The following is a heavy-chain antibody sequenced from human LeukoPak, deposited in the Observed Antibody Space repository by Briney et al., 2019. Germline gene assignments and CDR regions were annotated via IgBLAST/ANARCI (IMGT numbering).Heavy chain of an antibody. Sequence: GASVKVSCKASGYTFTGYYMHWVRQAPGQGLEWMGRINPNSGGTNYAQKFQGRVTMTRDTSISTAYMELSRLRSDDTAVYYCARDRYYDILTGYYATYDYWGQGTLVTVSS. CDR3: ARDRYYDILTGYYATYDY. CDR2: INPNSGGT. J-gene: IGHJ4*02. V-gene: IGHV1-2*06. D-gene: IGHD3-9*01. CDR1: GYTFTGYY.